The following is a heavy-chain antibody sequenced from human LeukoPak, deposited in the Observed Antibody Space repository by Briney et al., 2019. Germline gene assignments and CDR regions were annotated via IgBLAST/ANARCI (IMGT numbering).Heavy chain of an antibody. Sequence: GGSLRLSCAASGFTVSSNYMSWVRQAPGKGLEWVANIKQDGSEKYYVDSVKGRFTISRDNARNSLYLQMNSLRAEDTAVYYCVYRMNVWGQGTMVTVSS. CDR3: VYRMNV. CDR2: IKQDGSEK. J-gene: IGHJ6*02. V-gene: IGHV3-7*01. CDR1: GFTVSSNY.